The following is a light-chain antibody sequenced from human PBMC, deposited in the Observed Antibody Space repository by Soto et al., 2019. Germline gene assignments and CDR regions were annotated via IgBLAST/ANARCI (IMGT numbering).Light chain of an antibody. CDR2: SNN. V-gene: IGLV1-44*01. J-gene: IGLJ1*01. CDR1: NSNIGSNT. CDR3: PTWEDGLNGYV. Sequence: QSVLTQPPSASGTPGQRVTISCSGSNSNIGSNTVSWYQQLPGTAPRLLIYSNNQRPSGVPDRFSASRSGTSASLAISGLQSDDEADYYCPTWEDGLNGYVVGTGTKLTVL.